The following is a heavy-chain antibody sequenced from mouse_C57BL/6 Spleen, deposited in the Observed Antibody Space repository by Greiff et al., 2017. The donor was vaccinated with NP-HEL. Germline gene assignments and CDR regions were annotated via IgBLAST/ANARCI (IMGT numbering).Heavy chain of an antibody. V-gene: IGHV5-17*01. CDR2: ISSGSSTI. CDR1: GFTFSDYG. CDR3: AREAGTGIAY. D-gene: IGHD4-1*01. Sequence: EVKLQESGGGLVKPGGSLKLSCAASGFTFSDYGMHWVRQAPEKGLEWVAYISSGSSTIYYADTVKGRFTISRDNAKNTLFLQMTSLRSEDTAMYYCAREAGTGIAYWGQGTLVTVSA. J-gene: IGHJ3*01.